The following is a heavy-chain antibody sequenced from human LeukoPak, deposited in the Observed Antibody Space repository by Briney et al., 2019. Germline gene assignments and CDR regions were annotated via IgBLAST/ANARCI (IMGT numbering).Heavy chain of an antibody. CDR1: GGSINSYY. V-gene: IGHV4-59*01. D-gene: IGHD5-18*01. CDR2: IYYSGST. CDR3: ARVGGYSYGYGFVY. Sequence: SETLSLTCTVSGGSINSYYWTWIRQPPGKGLEWIGYIYYSGSTNYNPSLKSRVTISVDTSKNQFSLKLSSVTAADTAVYYCARVGGYSYGYGFVYWGQGTLVTVSS. J-gene: IGHJ4*02.